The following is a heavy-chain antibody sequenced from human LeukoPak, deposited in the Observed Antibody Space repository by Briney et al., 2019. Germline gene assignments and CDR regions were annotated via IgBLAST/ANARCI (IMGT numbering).Heavy chain of an antibody. CDR2: IYYSGST. Sequence: SETLSLTCTVSGGSICSSSYYWGWDRHPPGKGLEWIGSIYYSGSTNYNPSLKSRVTISVGTSKNQLSLKLTSVTAADTAVYYCARPPHYYDNSGYYDAYWGQGTLVTVSS. D-gene: IGHD3-22*01. J-gene: IGHJ4*02. CDR3: ARPPHYYDNSGYYDAY. V-gene: IGHV4-39*01. CDR1: GGSICSSSYY.